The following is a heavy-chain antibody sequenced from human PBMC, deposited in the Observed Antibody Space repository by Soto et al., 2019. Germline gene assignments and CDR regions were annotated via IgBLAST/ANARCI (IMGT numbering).Heavy chain of an antibody. CDR2: INHSGST. J-gene: IGHJ5*02. Sequence: PSETLSLTCAVYGGSFSSYYWSWIRQPPGKGLEWIGVINHSGSTNYDPSLKSRVTISIDTSKNQVSLTLSSVTAADTAVYYCARGEPRFMEWLLLSEYFDPGGQGTLVTVSS. D-gene: IGHD3-3*01. CDR1: GGSFSSYY. V-gene: IGHV4-34*01. CDR3: ARGEPRFMEWLLLSEYFDP.